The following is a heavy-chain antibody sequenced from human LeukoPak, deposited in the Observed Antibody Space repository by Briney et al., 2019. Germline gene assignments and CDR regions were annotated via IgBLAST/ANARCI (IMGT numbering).Heavy chain of an antibody. V-gene: IGHV4-59*01. Sequence: SETLSLTCTVSGGSISSYYWSWIRQPPGKGLEWIGYIYYSGSTNYNPSLKSRVTISVDTSKNQFSPKLSSVTAADTAVYYCARDYYDILTGYAWFDPWGQGTLVTVSS. D-gene: IGHD3-9*01. CDR3: ARDYYDILTGYAWFDP. J-gene: IGHJ5*02. CDR2: IYYSGST. CDR1: GGSISSYY.